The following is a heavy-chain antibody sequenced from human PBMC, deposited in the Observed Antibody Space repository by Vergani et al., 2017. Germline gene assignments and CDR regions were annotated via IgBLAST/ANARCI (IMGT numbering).Heavy chain of an antibody. CDR1: GFTFSSYS. CDR3: ARDGASRFLEWFPFDY. J-gene: IGHJ4*02. V-gene: IGHV3-21*01. Sequence: EVQLVESGGGLVKPGGSLRLSCAASGFTFSSYSMNWVRQAPGKGLEWVSSISSSSSYIYYEDSVKGRFTISRDNAKNSLYLQMNSLRAEDTAVYYCARDGASRFLEWFPFDYWGQGTLVTVSS. D-gene: IGHD3-3*01. CDR2: ISSSSSYI.